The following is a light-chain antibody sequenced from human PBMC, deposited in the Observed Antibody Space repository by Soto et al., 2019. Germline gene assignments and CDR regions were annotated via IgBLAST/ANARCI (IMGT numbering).Light chain of an antibody. CDR1: SSDVGAYNY. Sequence: QSALTQPASVSGSPGQSITISCTGTSSDVGAYNYVCWYQQHPGKAPKLMIYDISYRPSGVSNRFSGSKSGNTASLAISGLQSEDEADYYCATWDDSLIALFGGGTKLTVL. CDR3: ATWDDSLIAL. CDR2: DIS. J-gene: IGLJ3*02. V-gene: IGLV2-14*01.